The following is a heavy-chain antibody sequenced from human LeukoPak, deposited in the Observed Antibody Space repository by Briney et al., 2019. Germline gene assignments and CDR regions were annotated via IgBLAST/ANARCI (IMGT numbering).Heavy chain of an antibody. Sequence: GGSLRLSCAASGFIFSDYYMSWIRQAPGKGLEWTSYVSDGGSTKYYADSVKGRFTISRDNDKNSLLLQMDSLRVEDTAIYYCARETGSTWNAPIDYWGQGILVTVSS. V-gene: IGHV3-11*01. CDR1: GFIFSDYY. CDR3: ARETGSTWNAPIDY. D-gene: IGHD6-13*01. CDR2: VSDGGSTK. J-gene: IGHJ4*02.